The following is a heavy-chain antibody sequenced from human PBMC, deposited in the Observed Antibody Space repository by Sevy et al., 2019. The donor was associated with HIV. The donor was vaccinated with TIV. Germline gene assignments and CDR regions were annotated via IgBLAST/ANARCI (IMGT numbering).Heavy chain of an antibody. CDR1: GFSFSDHR. CDR2: ISYDGRNTK. V-gene: IGHV3-30*03. Sequence: GGSLRLSCVGSGFSFSDHRMHWARQAPGKGLEWMAVISYDGRNTKYKADSVKGRFTISRDNSKNTLYLQMNSLRAEDTAIYYCARDRGEILSSAFDYWGQGTLVTVSS. J-gene: IGHJ4*02. D-gene: IGHD3-16*01. CDR3: ARDRGEILSSAFDY.